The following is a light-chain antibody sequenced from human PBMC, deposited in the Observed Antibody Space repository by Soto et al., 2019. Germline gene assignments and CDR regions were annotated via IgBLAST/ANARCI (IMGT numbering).Light chain of an antibody. J-gene: IGLJ1*01. V-gene: IGLV2-8*01. Sequence: QAALTQPPSASWSPGQSVTISCTGTSGDVGGYYYVSWYQQHPGKVPKLIIYEVTKRPSGVPDRFSGSKSGNTASLTVSGLQAEDEADYYCMSYVGSNIFVFGTGTKVTVL. CDR1: SGDVGGYYY. CDR2: EVT. CDR3: MSYVGSNIFV.